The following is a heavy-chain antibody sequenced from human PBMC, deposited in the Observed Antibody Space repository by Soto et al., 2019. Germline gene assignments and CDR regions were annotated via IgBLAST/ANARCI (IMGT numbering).Heavy chain of an antibody. Sequence: QVQLVQSGAEVKKPGSSVKVSCKASGGTFSSYTISWVRQAPGQGLEWMGRIIPILGIANYAQKFQGRVTITADESTSTAYMELSSLRSEDTAVYYCARDLTGTTQYAFDIWGQGTMVTVSS. CDR3: ARDLTGTTQYAFDI. J-gene: IGHJ3*02. CDR1: GGTFSSYT. D-gene: IGHD1-20*01. CDR2: IIPILGIA. V-gene: IGHV1-69*08.